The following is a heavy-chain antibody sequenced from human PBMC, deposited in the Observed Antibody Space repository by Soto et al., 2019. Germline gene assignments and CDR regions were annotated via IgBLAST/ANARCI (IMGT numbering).Heavy chain of an antibody. J-gene: IGHJ3*02. Sequence: SETLSLTCTVSGNSISSSNSHWGWTRQPPGKGLEYIGSVYYGGAIFYSGNIYYNPSLKSRVTISVDTSKNQFSLRLSSVTAADTGVYYCVRYDRINMKPYSPEGFHIWGQGTMVTVSS. CDR3: VRYDRINMKPYSPEGFHI. CDR1: GNSISSSNSH. CDR2: VYYGGAIFYSGNI. V-gene: IGHV4-39*01. D-gene: IGHD3-3*02.